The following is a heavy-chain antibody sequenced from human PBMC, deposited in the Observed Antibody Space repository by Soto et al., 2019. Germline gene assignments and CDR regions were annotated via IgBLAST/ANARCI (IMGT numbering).Heavy chain of an antibody. J-gene: IGHJ6*03. CDR1: GFTFSSYG. CDR3: AKSVSGSGAKYYYYYMDV. Sequence: GGSLRLSCAASGFTFSSYGMHWVRQAPGKGLEWVAVISYDGSNKYYADSVKGRFTISRDNSKNTLYLQMNSLRAEDTAVYYCAKSVSGSGAKYYYYYMDVWGKGTTVTVSS. CDR2: ISYDGSNK. V-gene: IGHV3-30*18. D-gene: IGHD3-10*01.